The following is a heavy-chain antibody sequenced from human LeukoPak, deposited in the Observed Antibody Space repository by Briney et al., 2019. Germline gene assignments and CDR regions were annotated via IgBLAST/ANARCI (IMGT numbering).Heavy chain of an antibody. CDR1: GGSISSYY. J-gene: IGHJ4*02. D-gene: IGHD3-10*01. CDR3: ARHPELYFFDY. Sequence: SETLSLTCTVSGGSISSYYWSWIRQPAGKGLEWIGRIYTSGSTNYNPSLKSRVTISADTSKNQVSLTLSSVTAADTAVYYCARHPELYFFDYWGQGTLVTVSS. V-gene: IGHV4-4*07. CDR2: IYTSGST.